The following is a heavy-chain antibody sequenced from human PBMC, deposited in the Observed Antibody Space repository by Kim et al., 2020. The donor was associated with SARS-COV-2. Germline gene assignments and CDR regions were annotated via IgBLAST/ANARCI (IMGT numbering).Heavy chain of an antibody. CDR1: GYSFTSYW. V-gene: IGHV5-51*01. CDR3: ARREMATTSEYYFDY. Sequence: GESLKISCKGSGYSFTSYWIGWVRQMPGKGLEWMGIIYPGDSDTRYSPSFQGQVTISADKSISTAYLQWSSLKASDTAMYYCARREMATTSEYYFDYWGQGTLVTVSS. J-gene: IGHJ4*02. D-gene: IGHD5-12*01. CDR2: IYPGDSDT.